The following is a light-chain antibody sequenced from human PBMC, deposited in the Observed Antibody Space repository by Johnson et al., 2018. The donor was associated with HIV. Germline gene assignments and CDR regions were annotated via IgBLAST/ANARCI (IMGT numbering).Light chain of an antibody. V-gene: IGLV1-51*01. CDR3: GTWDSSLSQGV. CDR2: DNN. Sequence: QSVLTQPPSASAAPGQKVTISCSGSSSNIGNNYVSWYQQLPGTAPKFLIYDNNKRPSGIPDRFSGSKSGTSATLGITGLQTGDEADYYCGTWDSSLSQGVFGTGTKVTVL. CDR1: SSNIGNNY. J-gene: IGLJ1*01.